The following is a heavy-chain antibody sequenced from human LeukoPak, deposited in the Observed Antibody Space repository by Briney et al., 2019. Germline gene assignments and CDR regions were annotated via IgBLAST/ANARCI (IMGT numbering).Heavy chain of an antibody. V-gene: IGHV4-34*01. CDR2: INHSGST. J-gene: IGHJ4*02. Sequence: KPSETLSLTCAVYGGSFSGYYWSWIRQPPGKGLEWIGEINHSGSTNYNPSLKSRVTISADTSKNQFSLKLSSVTAADTAVYYCARGYYYYDSSGYYETPFDYWGQGTLVTVSS. D-gene: IGHD3-22*01. CDR1: GGSFSGYY. CDR3: ARGYYYYDSSGYYETPFDY.